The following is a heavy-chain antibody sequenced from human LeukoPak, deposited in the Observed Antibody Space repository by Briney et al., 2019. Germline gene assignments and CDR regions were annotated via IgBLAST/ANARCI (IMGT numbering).Heavy chain of an antibody. V-gene: IGHV4-34*01. CDR1: GFTFSSYT. Sequence: PGGSLRLSCAASGFTFSSYTMNWVRQPPGKGLEWIGEINHSGSTNYNPSLKSRVTISVDTSKNQFSLKLSPVTAADTAVYYCAREAIAGDSSGYYFDYWGQGTLVTVSS. CDR2: INHSGST. D-gene: IGHD3-22*01. J-gene: IGHJ4*02. CDR3: AREAIAGDSSGYYFDY.